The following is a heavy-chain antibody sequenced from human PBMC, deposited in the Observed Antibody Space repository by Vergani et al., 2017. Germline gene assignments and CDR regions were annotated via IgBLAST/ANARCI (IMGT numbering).Heavy chain of an antibody. CDR2: IIPILGIA. CDR3: ARASGSYYYSHDAFDI. J-gene: IGHJ3*02. Sequence: QVQLVQSGAEVKKPGSSVKVSCKASGGTFSSYTISWVRQAPGQGLEWIGRIIPILGIANYAQKFQGRVTITADKSTSTAYMELSSLRSEDTAVYYCARASGSYYYSHDAFDIWGQGTMVTVSS. D-gene: IGHD3-22*01. CDR1: GGTFSSYT. V-gene: IGHV1-69*02.